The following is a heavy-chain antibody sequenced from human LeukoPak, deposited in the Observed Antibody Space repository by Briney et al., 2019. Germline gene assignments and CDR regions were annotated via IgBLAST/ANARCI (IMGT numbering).Heavy chain of an antibody. D-gene: IGHD5-12*01. V-gene: IGHV3-64*01. J-gene: IGHJ6*03. CDR3: ARATGGYDFPYYYYYMDV. CDR1: GFTFSSYA. CDR2: ISSNGGST. Sequence: GGSLRLSCAASGFTFSSYAMHWVRQAPGKGLEYVSAISSNGGSTYYANSVKGRFTISRDNSKNTLYLQMGSLRAEDMAVYYCARATGGYDFPYYYYYMDVWGRGTTVTVSS.